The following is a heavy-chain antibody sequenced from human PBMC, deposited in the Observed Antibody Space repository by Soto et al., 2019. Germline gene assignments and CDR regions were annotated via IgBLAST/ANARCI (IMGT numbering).Heavy chain of an antibody. CDR3: ARSSAGVFGIIIEGSNWLAP. D-gene: IGHD3-16*02. Sequence: GASGKVSCKVSGYTFVGDVMHWLLQSPLQVRDWMGIINPNGGSTRCSQTFQGRITMTRDTSTSTVYMELRSLRSEDTAIYYCARSSAGVFGIIIEGSNWLAPWGQGSLVTVSS. J-gene: IGHJ5*02. CDR2: INPNGGST. CDR1: GYTFVGDV. V-gene: IGHV1-46*01.